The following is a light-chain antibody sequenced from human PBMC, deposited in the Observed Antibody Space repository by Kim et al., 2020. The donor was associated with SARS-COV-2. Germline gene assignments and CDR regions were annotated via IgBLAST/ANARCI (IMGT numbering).Light chain of an antibody. Sequence: DIVMTQFPDSLAVSLGERATINCKSSQSVLYSSNKKNYLAWYQQKPGQPPKLLIYWASTRESGVPDRFSGSGSGTDFTLTISSLQAEDVASYYCQQYYSSPGFTFGPGTKVDIK. CDR1: QSVLYSSNKKNY. CDR3: QQYYSSPGFT. V-gene: IGKV4-1*01. CDR2: WAS. J-gene: IGKJ3*01.